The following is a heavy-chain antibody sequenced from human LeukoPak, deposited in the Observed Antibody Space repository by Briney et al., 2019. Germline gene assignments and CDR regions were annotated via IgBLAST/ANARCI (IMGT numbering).Heavy chain of an antibody. CDR1: GGSISSYY. CDR3: VRKDGDY. Sequence: SETLSLTCTVSGGSISSYYWSWIRQPAGKGLEWIGRIYNSGNTNYNPSLKSRVTMSLDTSKNQLYLNLRYVTAADTAIYYCVRKDGDYWGQGTLVTVSS. V-gene: IGHV4-4*07. CDR2: IYNSGNT. J-gene: IGHJ4*02.